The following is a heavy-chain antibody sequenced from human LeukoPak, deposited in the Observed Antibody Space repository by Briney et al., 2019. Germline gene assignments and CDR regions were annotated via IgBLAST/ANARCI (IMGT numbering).Heavy chain of an antibody. CDR1: GYIFTYYY. D-gene: IGHD6-13*01. J-gene: IGHJ4*02. Sequence: PGASVKVSCKVSGYIFTYYYIHWVRQAPGQGLEWMGWINPNSGGTNYAQKFQGRVTMTRDTSINTAYMELNRLTSDDTALYYCAGYTNNWYLGGYWGQGTLVAVSS. CDR3: AGYTNNWYLGGY. V-gene: IGHV1-2*02. CDR2: INPNSGGT.